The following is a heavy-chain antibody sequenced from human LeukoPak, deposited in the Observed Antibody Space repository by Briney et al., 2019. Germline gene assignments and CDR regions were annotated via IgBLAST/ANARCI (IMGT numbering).Heavy chain of an antibody. CDR3: ASKGIAAAGTHYYYGMDV. CDR1: GYTFTSYD. J-gene: IGHJ6*02. CDR2: MNPNSGNT. Sequence: GASVKVSCKASGYTFTSYDINWVRQATGQGLEWMGWMNPNSGNTGYAQKFRGRVTMTRNTSISTAYMELSSLRSEDTAVYYCASKGIAAAGTHYYYGMDVWGQGTTVTVSS. V-gene: IGHV1-8*01. D-gene: IGHD6-13*01.